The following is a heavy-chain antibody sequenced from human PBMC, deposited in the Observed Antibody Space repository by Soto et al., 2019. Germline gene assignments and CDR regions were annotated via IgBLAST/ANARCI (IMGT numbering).Heavy chain of an antibody. CDR1: CVSINIYHYH. Sequence: PSETLSLTCTVSCVSINIYHYHWTWIRQTPGKGLEWIGYIHYSGSIQYNPSLKSRVTMSVDTSKNQFSLKLSSVTAADTAVYYCARVGSGGPSEYYFDYWGQGTLVTVSS. V-gene: IGHV4-30-4*02. D-gene: IGHD2-15*01. J-gene: IGHJ4*02. CDR3: ARVGSGGPSEYYFDY. CDR2: IHYSGSI.